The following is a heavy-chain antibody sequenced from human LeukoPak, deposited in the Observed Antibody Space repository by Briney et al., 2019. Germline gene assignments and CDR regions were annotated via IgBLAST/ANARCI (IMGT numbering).Heavy chain of an antibody. CDR1: GVSISSYY. D-gene: IGHD1-1*01. J-gene: IGHJ1*01. CDR3: ARGGTEKYFQN. Sequence: SETVSLTCSVSGVSISSYYWSWLRQPPGKGLEWIGYIYYSGNTNYIPSLKSRVTISVDTSKNQFSLKLSSVTAADTAVYYCARGGTEKYFQNWGQGTLVTVSS. V-gene: IGHV4-59*01. CDR2: IYYSGNT.